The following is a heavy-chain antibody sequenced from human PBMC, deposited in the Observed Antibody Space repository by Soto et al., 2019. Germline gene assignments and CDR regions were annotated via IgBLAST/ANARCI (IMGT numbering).Heavy chain of an antibody. CDR1: GGSISSGGYY. D-gene: IGHD3-9*01. CDR2: IYYSGST. CDR3: ARERGFDILTGYYDGSWFDP. J-gene: IGHJ5*02. V-gene: IGHV4-31*03. Sequence: SETLSLTCTVSGGSISSGGYYWSWIRQHPGKGLEWIGYIYYSGSTYYNPSLKSRVTISVDTSKNQFSLKLSSVTAADTAVYYCARERGFDILTGYYDGSWFDPWGQGTLVTVSS.